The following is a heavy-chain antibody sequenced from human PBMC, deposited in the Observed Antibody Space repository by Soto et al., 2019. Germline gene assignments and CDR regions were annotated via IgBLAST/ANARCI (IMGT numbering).Heavy chain of an antibody. V-gene: IGHV3-30*18. CDR3: AKGSYGGRYGMDV. Sequence: QVQLVESGGGVVQPGRSLRLSCAASGFTFTSYGMHWVRQAPGKGLEWVSVIAYGGIDKYYGSSVKGRFTTSRDSYKNTLYLQMDSLSSEDTAVYYCAKGSYGGRYGMDVWGRGTTVIVSS. CDR2: IAYGGIDK. J-gene: IGHJ6*02. CDR1: GFTFTSYG. D-gene: IGHD1-26*01.